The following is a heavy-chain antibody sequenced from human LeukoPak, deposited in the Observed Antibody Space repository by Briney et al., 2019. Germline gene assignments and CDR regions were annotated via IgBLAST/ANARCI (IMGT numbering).Heavy chain of an antibody. D-gene: IGHD3-22*01. Sequence: SETLSLTCTVSGGSISSSSYYWGWIRQPPGKGLEWIGSIYYSGSTYYNPSLKSRVTISVDTSKNQFSLKLSSVTAADTAVYYCARAPAESYDSSGYYGPLWSDPWGQGTLVTVSS. V-gene: IGHV4-39*07. CDR2: IYYSGST. CDR3: ARAPAESYDSSGYYGPLWSDP. CDR1: GGSISSSSYY. J-gene: IGHJ5*02.